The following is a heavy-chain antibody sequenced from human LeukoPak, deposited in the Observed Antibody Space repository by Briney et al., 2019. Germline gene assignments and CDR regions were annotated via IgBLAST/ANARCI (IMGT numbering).Heavy chain of an antibody. D-gene: IGHD2-2*03. CDR2: ISSSSSYI. V-gene: IGHV3-21*01. CDR3: ARDGVVGIVVVPAAIDPYYYYYGMDV. J-gene: IGHJ6*02. CDR1: GFTFSSYS. Sequence: GGSLRPSCAASGFTFSSYSMNWVRQAPGKGLEWVSSISSSSSYIYYADSVKGRFTISRDNAKNSLYLQMNSLRAEDTAVYYCARDGVVGIVVVPAAIDPYYYYYGMDVWGQGTTVTVSS.